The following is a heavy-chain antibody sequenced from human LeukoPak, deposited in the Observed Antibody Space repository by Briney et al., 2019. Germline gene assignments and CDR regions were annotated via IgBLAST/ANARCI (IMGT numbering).Heavy chain of an antibody. CDR3: ARGDCSGGSCPNWFDP. J-gene: IGHJ5*02. Sequence: SQTLSLTCAVSGGSISSGGYSWSWIRQPPGKGLEWIGYIYHSGSTYYNPSLKSRVTISVDRSKNQFSLKLSSVTAADTAVYYCARGDCSGGSCPNWFDPWGQGTLVTVSS. V-gene: IGHV4-30-2*01. D-gene: IGHD2-15*01. CDR1: GGSISSGGYS. CDR2: IYHSGST.